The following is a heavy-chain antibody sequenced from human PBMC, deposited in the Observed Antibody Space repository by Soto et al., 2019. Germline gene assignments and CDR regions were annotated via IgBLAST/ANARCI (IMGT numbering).Heavy chain of an antibody. V-gene: IGHV1-2*04. D-gene: IGHD2-8*01. J-gene: IGHJ6*02. CDR1: GYTFTGYY. Sequence: ASVKVSCKASGYTFTGYYMHWVRQAPGQGLEWMGWINPNSGGTNYAQKFQGWVTMTKDTSVSTIYLQWDSLKVSDSAMYFCARHSLYTNSPSLPMDVWGQGTTVTVSS. CDR3: ARHSLYTNSPSLPMDV. CDR2: INPNSGGT.